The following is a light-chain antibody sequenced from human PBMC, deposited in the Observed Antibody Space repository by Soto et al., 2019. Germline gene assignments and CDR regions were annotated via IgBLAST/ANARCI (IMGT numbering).Light chain of an antibody. CDR3: QQRTDWPLT. CDR1: QSIGSN. Sequence: EIVLTQSPATLSLSPGEGATLSCRASQSIGSNLAWYQQKPGQAPRLFIYDATNRATGIPARFSGSWSGTDFTLTISSLEAEDFAVYYCQQRTDWPLTFGGGTKVEIK. V-gene: IGKV3-11*01. J-gene: IGKJ4*01. CDR2: DAT.